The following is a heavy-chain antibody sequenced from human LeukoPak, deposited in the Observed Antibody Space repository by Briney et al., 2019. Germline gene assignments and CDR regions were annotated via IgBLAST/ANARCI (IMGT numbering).Heavy chain of an antibody. V-gene: IGHV4-59*12. Sequence: AETLSLTCTVSGGSISSYYWSWIRQPPGKGLEWIGNIYYSGSTYYDPSLKSRVTISVDTSKNQFSLKLSSVTAADTAVYFCARVEAHSVFYYHIDVWGKGTTVTVSS. CDR1: GGSISSYY. D-gene: IGHD3-16*01. CDR2: IYYSGST. CDR3: ARVEAHSVFYYHIDV. J-gene: IGHJ6*03.